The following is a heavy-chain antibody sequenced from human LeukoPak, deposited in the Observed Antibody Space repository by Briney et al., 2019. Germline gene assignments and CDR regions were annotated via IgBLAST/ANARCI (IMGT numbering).Heavy chain of an antibody. CDR2: IHSGESP. D-gene: IGHD6-19*01. CDR1: GYSISSGYF. V-gene: IGHV4-38-2*01. Sequence: KPSETLSLTCAVSGYSISSGYFWGWIRQPPGKGLEWITIIHSGESPYYSPSLESRVTMAIDTSKNQFSLKLNSVTAADTAVYYCARGGGVRTGSGWRPGNWFDPWGQGTLVIVSS. CDR3: ARGGGVRTGSGWRPGNWFDP. J-gene: IGHJ5*02.